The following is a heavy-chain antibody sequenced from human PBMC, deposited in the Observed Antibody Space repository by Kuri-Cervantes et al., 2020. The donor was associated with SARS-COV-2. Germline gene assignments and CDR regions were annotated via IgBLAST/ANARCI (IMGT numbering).Heavy chain of an antibody. Sequence: SQTLSLTCAVYGGSFSGYYRGLVRQPPGKGLGWIGDINHRGSTNYNPSLKSRVTISLDTPQNQFSLKVSSVTAADTAVYYCARGRRGVPTTVFDYWGQGTLVTVSS. J-gene: IGHJ4*02. CDR2: INHRGST. CDR3: ARGRRGVPTTVFDY. V-gene: IGHV4-34*01. D-gene: IGHD2-2*01. CDR1: GGSFSGYY.